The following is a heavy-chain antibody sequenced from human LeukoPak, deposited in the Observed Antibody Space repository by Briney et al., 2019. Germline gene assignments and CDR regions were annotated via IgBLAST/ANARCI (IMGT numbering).Heavy chain of an antibody. CDR3: ARDLLSMGGDY. D-gene: IGHD2-15*01. V-gene: IGHV3-21*01. CDR2: ISSSSSYI. J-gene: IGHJ4*02. Sequence: PGGSLRLSCAASGFTFSSYSMNWVRQAPGKGVEGVSSISSSSSYIYYADSVKGRFTISRDNDKNSLYLQMNSLRAEDTAVYYCARDLLSMGGDYWGQGTLVTVSS. CDR1: GFTFSSYS.